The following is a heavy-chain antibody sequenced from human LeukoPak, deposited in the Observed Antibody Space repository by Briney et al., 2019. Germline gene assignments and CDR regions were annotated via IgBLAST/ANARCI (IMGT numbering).Heavy chain of an antibody. D-gene: IGHD2-2*03. CDR1: GFTVSSNY. V-gene: IGHV3-53*01. J-gene: IGHJ4*02. Sequence: GGSLRLSCAASGFTVSSNYMSWVRQAPGRGLEWVSVIYIVGTTYYADSVKGRFTISRDNSKNTVSLQMNSLRAKDTAVYYCAVGYRGANTFDDWGQGTLVTVSS. CDR2: IYIVGTT. CDR3: AVGYRGANTFDD.